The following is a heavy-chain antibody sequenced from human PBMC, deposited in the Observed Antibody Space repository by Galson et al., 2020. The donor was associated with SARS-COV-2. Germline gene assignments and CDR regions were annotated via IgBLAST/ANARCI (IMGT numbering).Heavy chain of an antibody. CDR3: ARGLDGTGRFNGWDY. J-gene: IGHJ4*02. Sequence: SETLSLTCAVYGGSFNGYFWSWIRQPPGKGLELIGEVNHSGSTNYNPSLKSQVTISVDTSKNQFSLKLSSVTAADTAVYYCARGLDGTGRFNGWDYWGQGTLVTVSS. V-gene: IGHV4-34*01. D-gene: IGHD2-8*02. CDR1: GGSFNGYF. CDR2: VNHSGST.